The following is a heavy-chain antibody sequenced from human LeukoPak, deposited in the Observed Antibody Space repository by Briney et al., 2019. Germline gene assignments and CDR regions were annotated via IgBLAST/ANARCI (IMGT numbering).Heavy chain of an antibody. D-gene: IGHD4-17*01. J-gene: IGHJ4*02. V-gene: IGHV3-48*03. CDR2: ISSSGSTI. CDR3: ARLRGAMTTVTSDFDY. CDR1: GFTFSSYE. Sequence: QPGGSLRLSCAASGFTFSSYEMNWVRQAPGKGLEWVSYISSSGSTIYYADSVKGRFTISRDNAKNSLYLQMNSLRAEDTAVYYCARLRGAMTTVTSDFDYWGQGTLVTVSS.